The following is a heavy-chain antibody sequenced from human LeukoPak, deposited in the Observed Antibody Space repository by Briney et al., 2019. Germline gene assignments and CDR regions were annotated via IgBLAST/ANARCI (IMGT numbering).Heavy chain of an antibody. CDR1: GFTFSTLN. V-gene: IGHV3-21*05. D-gene: IGHD1-26*01. CDR2: ISRDSTYK. CDR3: ARPSSGNYARSES. Sequence: GGSLRLSCAASGFTFSTLNMTWVRQAPGKGLEWVSFISRDSTYKYYADSVKGRFTISRDDANNTLYLQMNSLRAEDTAVYYCARPSSGNYARSESWGQGTLVTVSS. J-gene: IGHJ5*02.